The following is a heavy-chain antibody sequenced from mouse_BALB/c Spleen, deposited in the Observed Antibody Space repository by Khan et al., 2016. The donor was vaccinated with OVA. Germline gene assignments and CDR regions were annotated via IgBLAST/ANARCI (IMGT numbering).Heavy chain of an antibody. CDR2: INPYNGAT. CDR3: ARGGIYYYDFDY. Sequence: VRLQQSGPELVKPGASVKISCKASGYSFTGYYMHWVKQSHVKSLEWIGRINPYNGATSYNQNFKDKASLTVDKSSRTAYMEVNSLTSDDSAVYYCARGGIYYYDFDYWGQGTTLTVSS. J-gene: IGHJ2*01. CDR1: GYSFTGYY. V-gene: IGHV1-31*01. D-gene: IGHD2-4*01.